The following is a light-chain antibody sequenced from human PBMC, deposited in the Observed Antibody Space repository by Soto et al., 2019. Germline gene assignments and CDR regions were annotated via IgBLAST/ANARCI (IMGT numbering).Light chain of an antibody. CDR1: SSDVGAYEH. CDR2: DVN. CDR3: SSYSTTNILV. V-gene: IGLV2-14*03. J-gene: IGLJ1*01. Sequence: QASLPHPASLSGSPGQSVTISCTGASSDVGAYEHVSWYQQHPGRAPKLILYDVNNRPSGVSNHFSGSKSGNTASLVISGLQANDEADYYCSSYSTTNILVFGSGTKVTVL.